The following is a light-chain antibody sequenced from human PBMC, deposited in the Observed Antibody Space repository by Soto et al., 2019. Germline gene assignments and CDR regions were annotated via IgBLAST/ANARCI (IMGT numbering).Light chain of an antibody. CDR1: SSDVGGYDH. Sequence: QSALTQPASVSGSPGQSITISCTGTSSDVGGYDHISWYQQHPGGAPKLMIYEASNRPSGISDRFSGSKSGNTASLTIYGLQAEDEADYYCISFTSTTTWVFGGGTKVTVL. V-gene: IGLV2-14*01. CDR2: EAS. CDR3: ISFTSTTTWV. J-gene: IGLJ3*02.